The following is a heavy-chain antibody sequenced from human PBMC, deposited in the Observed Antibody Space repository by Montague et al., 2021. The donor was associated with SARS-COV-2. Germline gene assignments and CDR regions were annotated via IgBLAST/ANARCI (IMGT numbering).Heavy chain of an antibody. D-gene: IGHD6-13*01. CDR2: VSASGST. J-gene: IGHJ4*02. Sequence: SETLSLTCTVSGDSISYFYWSWIRQPAGKGLEWIGRVSASGSTNYNPSLNSRVTMSVDTSKKQFSLRLSPVTAAGTAVYYRARDVVAAPGTFDYWGRGTLVTVSS. V-gene: IGHV4-4*07. CDR1: GDSISYFY. CDR3: ARDVVAAPGTFDY.